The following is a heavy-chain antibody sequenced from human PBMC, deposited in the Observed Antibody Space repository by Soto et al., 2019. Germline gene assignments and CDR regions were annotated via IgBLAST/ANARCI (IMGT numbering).Heavy chain of an antibody. CDR1: GFTFSSYG. J-gene: IGHJ6*02. CDR2: ISYDGSNK. Sequence: QVQLVESGGGVVQPGRSLRLSCAASGFTFSSYGMHWVRQAPGKGLEWVAVISYDGSNKYYADSVKGRFTISRDNSKNTLYLQMNSLRAEDTAVYYGAKGNWNDEDEYGMDVWGHGTTVTVSS. D-gene: IGHD1-20*01. CDR3: AKGNWNDEDEYGMDV. V-gene: IGHV3-30*18.